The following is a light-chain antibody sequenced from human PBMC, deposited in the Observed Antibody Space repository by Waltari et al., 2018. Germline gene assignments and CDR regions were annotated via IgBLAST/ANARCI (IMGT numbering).Light chain of an antibody. V-gene: IGLV4-69*01. CDR2: VNSDGSH. CDR3: QTGGHGTWV. CDR1: SGHSSNV. Sequence: QLVMTQSPSASAPLGASAKLTCTLTSGHSSNVIAWLQQRPEKGPRYLMMVNSDGSHSKGDEIPGRFAGSSSGAERYLTISSLQADDEADYYCQTGGHGTWVFGGGTKLTVL. J-gene: IGLJ3*02.